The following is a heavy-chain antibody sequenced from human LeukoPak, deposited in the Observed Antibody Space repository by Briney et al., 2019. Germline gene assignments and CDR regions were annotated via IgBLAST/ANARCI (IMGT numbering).Heavy chain of an antibody. J-gene: IGHJ4*02. Sequence: PGGSLRLSCAASGFSFSTYYVNWVRQAPGKGLEWVSCISSSSTYIYYADSVRGRFAISRDNAKNSPYLQMNSLRAEDTAVYYCERENHGSFDYWGQGSLVTVSS. CDR2: ISSSSTYI. CDR3: ERENHGSFDY. CDR1: GFSFSTYY. D-gene: IGHD1-14*01. V-gene: IGHV3-21*01.